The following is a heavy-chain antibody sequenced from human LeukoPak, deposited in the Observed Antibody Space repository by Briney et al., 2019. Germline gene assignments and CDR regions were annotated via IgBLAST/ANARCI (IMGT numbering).Heavy chain of an antibody. CDR2: ISSSSSYI. CDR1: GFTFSSYS. Sequence: GGSLRLSCAVSGFTFSSYSMNWVRQAPGKGLEWVSSISSSSSYIYYADSVKGRFTISRDNAKNSLYLQMNSLRAEDTAVYYCARGRSGYYLDYWGQGTLVTVSS. CDR3: ARGRSGYYLDY. J-gene: IGHJ4*02. V-gene: IGHV3-21*01. D-gene: IGHD3-22*01.